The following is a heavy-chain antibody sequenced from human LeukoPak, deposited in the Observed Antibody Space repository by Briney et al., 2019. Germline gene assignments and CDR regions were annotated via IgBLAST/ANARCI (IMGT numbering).Heavy chain of an antibody. Sequence: GGSLRLSCAASGFTFGSYWMHWVRQAPGKGLVWVSRVNTDGSDTRYTDAVMGRFSISRDNAKNTLDLHMNNLGADDTAVYYCTRGKGNTFDIWGQGTTVTVSS. CDR1: GFTFGSYW. CDR3: TRGKGNTFDI. D-gene: IGHD1/OR15-1a*01. J-gene: IGHJ3*02. CDR2: VNTDGSDT. V-gene: IGHV3-74*01.